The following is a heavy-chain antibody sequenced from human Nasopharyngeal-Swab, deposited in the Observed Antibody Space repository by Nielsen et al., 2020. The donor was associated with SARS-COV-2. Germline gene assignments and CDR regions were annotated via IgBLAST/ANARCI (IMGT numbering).Heavy chain of an antibody. CDR1: GYTLTELY. D-gene: IGHD1-1*01. Sequence: ASAQVSCKVSGYTLTELYMHWVRQAPGKGLEWMGGFDPEDGETIYAQKFQGRVTMTEDTSTDTAYMELSSLRSEDTAVYYCATVGTGRFDYWGQGTLVTGSS. CDR2: FDPEDGET. V-gene: IGHV1-24*01. J-gene: IGHJ4*02. CDR3: ATVGTGRFDY.